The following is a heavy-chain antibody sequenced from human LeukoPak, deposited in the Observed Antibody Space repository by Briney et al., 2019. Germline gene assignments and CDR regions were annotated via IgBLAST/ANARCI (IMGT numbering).Heavy chain of an antibody. CDR1: GYTFTNYD. J-gene: IGHJ5*02. CDR3: ARDPRTALENRFDP. CDR2: ISAYNGNT. Sequence: ASVKVSCKAFGYTFTNYDISWVRQAPGQGLEWMGWISAYNGNTDYAQKVQGRVTMTADTSTSTAYLELRSLRSDDTAIYYCARDPRTALENRFDPWGQGTLVTVSS. D-gene: IGHD3-16*02. V-gene: IGHV1-18*01.